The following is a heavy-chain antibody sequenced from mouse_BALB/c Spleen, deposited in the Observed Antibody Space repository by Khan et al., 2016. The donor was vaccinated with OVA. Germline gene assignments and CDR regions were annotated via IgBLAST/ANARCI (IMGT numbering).Heavy chain of an antibody. V-gene: IGHV1-63*02. CDR3: ARWATWYFDV. CDR1: GYTFTNYW. Sequence: VKPQESGGEVVRPGTSVKISCKASGYTFTNYWLGWVRQRPGHGLEWIGDIYPGGYFTNYNEKFKDKATLTVDTSSTTANMQLSSLTSEDSAVYFCARWATWYFDVWGAGTTVTVSS. CDR2: IYPGGYFT. D-gene: IGHD3-1*01. J-gene: IGHJ1*01.